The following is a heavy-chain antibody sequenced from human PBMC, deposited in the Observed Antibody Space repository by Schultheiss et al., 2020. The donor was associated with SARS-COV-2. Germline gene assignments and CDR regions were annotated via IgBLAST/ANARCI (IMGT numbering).Heavy chain of an antibody. J-gene: IGHJ4*02. CDR2: IYYSGST. CDR3: ARAVYYDYVWGSYRHYYFDY. CDR1: GGSISSGGYY. V-gene: IGHV4-39*07. Sequence: GSLRLSCAVSGGSISSGGYYWSWIRQHPGKGLEWIGSIYYSGSTNYNPSLKSRVTISVDTSKNQFSLKLSSVTAADTAVYYCARAVYYDYVWGSYRHYYFDYWGQGTLVTVSS. D-gene: IGHD3-16*02.